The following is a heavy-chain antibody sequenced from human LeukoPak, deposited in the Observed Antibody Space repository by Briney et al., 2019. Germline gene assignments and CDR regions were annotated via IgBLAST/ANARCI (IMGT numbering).Heavy chain of an antibody. Sequence: GGSLRLSCAASGFTFSSYGMHWVRQAPGKGLEWVAFIRYDGSNKYYADSVKGRLTISRDNSKNTLYLQMNSLRAEDTAVYYCAKTGYSSSGGYYYYYMDVWGKGTTVTISS. CDR2: IRYDGSNK. CDR1: GFTFSSYG. CDR3: AKTGYSSSGGYYYYYMDV. V-gene: IGHV3-30*02. D-gene: IGHD6-13*01. J-gene: IGHJ6*03.